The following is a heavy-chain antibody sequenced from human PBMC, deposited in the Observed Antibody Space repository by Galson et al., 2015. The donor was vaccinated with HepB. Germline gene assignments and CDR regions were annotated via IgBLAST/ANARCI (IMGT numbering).Heavy chain of an antibody. CDR2: ISYDGSHK. CDR1: KFSFSNYA. Sequence: SLRLSCAASKFSFSNYAMHWARQAPGKGLEWVAVISYDGSHKHYADSVKGRFTISRDNSKNTLFLQMNYLKTEDTALYYCAREYTRGMQLPFDYWGQGTLVTVSS. V-gene: IGHV3-30-3*01. J-gene: IGHJ4*02. CDR3: AREYTRGMQLPFDY. D-gene: IGHD6-6*01.